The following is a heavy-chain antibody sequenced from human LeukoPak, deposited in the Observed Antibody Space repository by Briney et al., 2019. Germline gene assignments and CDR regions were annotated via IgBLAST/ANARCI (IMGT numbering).Heavy chain of an antibody. J-gene: IGHJ4*02. CDR2: INSAGSSI. Sequence: GGSLRLSCAASGFTLTTSWIHWVRHTPGKGLEWVSRINSAGSSITYGDSVKGRFTISRDNVKNTVFLQMESLRAEDTAVYYCARDDSSGWYYFDYWGQGTLVTVSS. CDR1: GFTLTTSW. V-gene: IGHV3-74*03. D-gene: IGHD6-19*01. CDR3: ARDDSSGWYYFDY.